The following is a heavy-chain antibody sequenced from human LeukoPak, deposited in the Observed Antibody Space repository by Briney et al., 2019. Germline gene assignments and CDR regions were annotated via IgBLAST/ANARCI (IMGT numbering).Heavy chain of an antibody. CDR1: GFIFRSYS. Sequence: QAGAPLRLLCAPSGFIFRSYSMNWVRQDPGKGLEWVSSFSYSDIRLQFADSVKARLTIYTDNSKNTLSTQMNSMRAEETAVYYCAKDRREAGPYCFAYWGQGTLVTVPS. CDR2: FSYSDIRL. D-gene: IGHD1-26*01. J-gene: IGHJ4*02. CDR3: AKDRREAGPYCFAY. V-gene: IGHV3-23*01.